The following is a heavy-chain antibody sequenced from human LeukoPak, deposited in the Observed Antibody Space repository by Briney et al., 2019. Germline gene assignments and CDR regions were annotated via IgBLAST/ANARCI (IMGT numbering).Heavy chain of an antibody. CDR1: GYTFTGYY. V-gene: IGHV1-24*01. J-gene: IGHJ4*02. CDR2: FDPEDGET. Sequence: GASVKVSCKASGYTFTGYYMHWVRQAPGKGLEWMGGFDPEDGETIYAQKFQGRVTMTEDTSTDTAYMELSSLRSEDTAVYYCATDPQGTNGNYWGQGTLVTVSS. CDR3: ATDPQGTNGNY. D-gene: IGHD2-8*01.